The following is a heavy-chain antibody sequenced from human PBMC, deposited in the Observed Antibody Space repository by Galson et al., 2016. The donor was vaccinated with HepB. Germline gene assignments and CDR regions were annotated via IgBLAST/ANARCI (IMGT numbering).Heavy chain of an antibody. D-gene: IGHD2/OR15-2a*01. Sequence: SLRLSCAASGFTFSGYGMHWVRQAPGKGLEWVAADSMDGRRKFYADSVKGRFTISRDNSNNILFLQMSSLRADDTAVYFCAKRHEYCPPVGCSVDYRGQGTLVSVSS. V-gene: IGHV3-30*18. CDR2: DSMDGRRK. J-gene: IGHJ4*02. CDR1: GFTFSGYG. CDR3: AKRHEYCPPVGCSVDY.